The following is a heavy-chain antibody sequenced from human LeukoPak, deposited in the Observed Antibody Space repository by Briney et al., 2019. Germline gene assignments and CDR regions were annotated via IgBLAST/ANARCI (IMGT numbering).Heavy chain of an antibody. Sequence: SETLSLTCAVYGGSFSGYYWSWIRQPPGKGLEWIGEINHSGSTNYNPSLKSRVTISVDTSKNQFSLKLSSVTAADTAVYYCARASYDFWSGYHKDKDFDYWGQGTLVTVSS. D-gene: IGHD3-3*01. CDR1: GGSFSGYY. CDR2: INHSGST. V-gene: IGHV4-34*01. J-gene: IGHJ4*02. CDR3: ARASYDFWSGYHKDKDFDY.